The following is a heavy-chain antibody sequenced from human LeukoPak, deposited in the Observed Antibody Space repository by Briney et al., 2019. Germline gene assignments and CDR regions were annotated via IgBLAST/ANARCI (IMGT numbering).Heavy chain of an antibody. CDR2: IYYSGST. J-gene: IGHJ4*02. V-gene: IGHV4-59*08. Sequence: SETLSLTCTVSGGSISSYYWSWIRQPPGKGLEWIGYIYYSGSTNYNPSLKSRVTISVDTSKNQFSLKLSSVTAADTAVYYCARIFQGSGEYWGQGTLVTVSS. CDR1: GGSISSYY. D-gene: IGHD6-19*01. CDR3: ARIFQGSGEY.